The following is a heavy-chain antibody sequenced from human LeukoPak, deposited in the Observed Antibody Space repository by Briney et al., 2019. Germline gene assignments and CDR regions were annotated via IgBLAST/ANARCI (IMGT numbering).Heavy chain of an antibody. Sequence: GGSLRLSCAASGFTFSSYGMHWVRQAPGKGLVWVSRINTDGSSTSYADSVKGRFTISRDNAKNTLYLQMNSLRAEDTAVYYCARDWELPTVTNPNWYFDLWGRGTLVTVSS. V-gene: IGHV3-74*01. D-gene: IGHD4-11*01. CDR2: INTDGSST. CDR3: ARDWELPTVTNPNWYFDL. CDR1: GFTFSSYG. J-gene: IGHJ2*01.